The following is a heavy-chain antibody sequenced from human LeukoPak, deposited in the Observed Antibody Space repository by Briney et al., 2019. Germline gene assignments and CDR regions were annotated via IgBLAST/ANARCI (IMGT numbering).Heavy chain of an antibody. Sequence: GGSLRLSCAASGFTFSSYSMTWVRQAPGGGLEWISYISDSGATKHYADSVRCRFTISRDNAKNSLYLQMDSLRDEDTAVYYCARTPRGYSYGYGFDYWGQGILVTVSS. CDR2: ISDSGATK. D-gene: IGHD5-18*01. CDR1: GFTFSSYS. CDR3: ARTPRGYSYGYGFDY. J-gene: IGHJ4*02. V-gene: IGHV3-48*02.